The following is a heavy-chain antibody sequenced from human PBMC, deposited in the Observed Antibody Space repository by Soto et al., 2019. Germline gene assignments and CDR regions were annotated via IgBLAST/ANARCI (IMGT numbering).Heavy chain of an antibody. CDR1: GFTVSTHY. V-gene: IGHV3-53*01. J-gene: IGHJ4*02. D-gene: IGHD4-17*01. CDR2: IYSGGNT. CDR3: ARVKGTTVTTMDY. Sequence: GGSLRLSCAASGFTVSTHYMNWVRQAPGKGLEWVSVIYSGGNTYYADSVRGRFTISRDNSRNTLYLQMNSLRAEDTAVYYCARVKGTTVTTMDYWGQGTLVTVSS.